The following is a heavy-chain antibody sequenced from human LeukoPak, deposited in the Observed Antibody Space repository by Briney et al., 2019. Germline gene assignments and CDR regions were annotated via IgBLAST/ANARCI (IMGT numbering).Heavy chain of an antibody. D-gene: IGHD4-17*01. V-gene: IGHV3-48*04. CDR1: GFTFSTYA. CDR3: ARVRRTTVTVWFDP. J-gene: IGHJ5*02. Sequence: PGGSLRLSCAASGFTFSTYAMSWVRQAPGKGLEWVSYISSSGSTIYYADSVKGRFTISRDNAKNSLYLQMNSLRAEDTAVYYCARVRRTTVTVWFDPWGQGTLVTVSS. CDR2: ISSSGSTI.